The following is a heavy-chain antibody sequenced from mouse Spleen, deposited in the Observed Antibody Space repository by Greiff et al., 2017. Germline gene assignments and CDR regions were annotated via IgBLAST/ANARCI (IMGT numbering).Heavy chain of an antibody. CDR1: GFSLTSYG. Sequence: QVQLQQSGPSLVQPSQSLSITCTVSGFSLTSYGVHWVRQSPGKGLEWLGVIWRGGSTDYYAAFMSRLSITKDNSKSQVFFKMNSLQADDTAIYYCDTPYEYDYAMDYWGQGTSVTVSS. V-gene: IGHV2-5-1*01. D-gene: IGHD2-4*01. CDR3: DTPYEYDYAMDY. J-gene: IGHJ4*01. CDR2: IWRGGST.